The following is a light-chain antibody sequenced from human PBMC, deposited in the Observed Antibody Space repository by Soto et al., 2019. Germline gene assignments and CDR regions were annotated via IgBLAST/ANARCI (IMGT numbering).Light chain of an antibody. V-gene: IGKV1-27*01. CDR3: QQYSSDPYT. J-gene: IGKJ2*01. Sequence: DIQMTQSPSSLSAFVGDRVTITCWASQAITNYLAWYLRKPGKVPELLIYAASTLQSGVPSRFSGSGSGSDFSLTITSLQPGDVGTFYCQQYSSDPYTFGQGTKLEIK. CDR1: QAITNY. CDR2: AAS.